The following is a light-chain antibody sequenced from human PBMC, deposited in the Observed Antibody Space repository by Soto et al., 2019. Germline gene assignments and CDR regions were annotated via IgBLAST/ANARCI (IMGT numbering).Light chain of an antibody. CDR3: QQYDNLPPLT. CDR2: DAS. V-gene: IGKV1-33*01. Sequence: DIQMTQSPSSLSASVGDRVTITCQASQDISNYLNWYQQKPGKAPKLLIYDASHLATGVPSRFSGSGSGTDFTFTISSLQPEDIATYYCQQYDNLPPLTFGGGTKVEIK. J-gene: IGKJ4*01. CDR1: QDISNY.